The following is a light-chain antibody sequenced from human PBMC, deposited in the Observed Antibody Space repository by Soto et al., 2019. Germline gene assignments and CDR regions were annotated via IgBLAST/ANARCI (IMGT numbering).Light chain of an antibody. Sequence: QSALTQPRSVSGSPGQSVTISCTGTSSDVGGYNYVSWYQQHPGKAPKLMIYDVSERPSGVPDRFSGSKSGNMASLTISGLQAQAEADYYCCSYAGSYPFVFGTGTKVTGL. CDR3: CSYAGSYPFV. V-gene: IGLV2-11*01. J-gene: IGLJ1*01. CDR1: SSDVGGYNY. CDR2: DVS.